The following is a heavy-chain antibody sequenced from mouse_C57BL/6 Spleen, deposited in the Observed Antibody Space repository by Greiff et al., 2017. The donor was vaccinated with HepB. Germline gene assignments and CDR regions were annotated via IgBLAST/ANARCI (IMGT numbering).Heavy chain of an antibody. Sequence: VQRVESGAELARPGASVKLSCKASGYTFTSYGISWVKQRTGQGLEWIGEIYPRSGNTYYNEKFKGKATLTADKSSSTAYMELRSLTSEDSAVYFCARGTAGTCSDYWGQGTTLTVSS. J-gene: IGHJ2*01. V-gene: IGHV1-81*01. CDR3: ARGTAGTCSDY. D-gene: IGHD4-1*01. CDR2: IYPRSGNT. CDR1: GYTFTSYG.